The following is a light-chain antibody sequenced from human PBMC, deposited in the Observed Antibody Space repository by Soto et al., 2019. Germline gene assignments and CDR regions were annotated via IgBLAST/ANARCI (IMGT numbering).Light chain of an antibody. CDR3: QQYYYWPLT. CDR1: QSVSRN. J-gene: IGKJ4*01. CDR2: NAS. Sequence: EIVLTQSPATLSLSPGERATLSCRASQSVSRNVAWYQQKPGQSPRLLIYNASTRASGVPARFSGSGSGTELTLTISSLQSEDFAVYSCQQYYYWPLTFGGGTKV. V-gene: IGKV3-15*01.